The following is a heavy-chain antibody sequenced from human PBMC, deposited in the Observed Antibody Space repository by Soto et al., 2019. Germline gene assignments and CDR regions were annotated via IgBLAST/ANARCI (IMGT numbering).Heavy chain of an antibody. V-gene: IGHV1-69*01. J-gene: IGHJ6*02. CDR3: ATGGHNDGYNFSHGMDV. Sequence: QVQVVQSGAEVKKPGSSVKVSCKVSGGIFTNNAISWVRQAPGQGLEWLGGVIPLFDTAYYAQIFRGRLRISADGATTTAYMELSGLTSAEAAVYFCATGGHNDGYNFSHGMDVWGQGTTVSVS. CDR1: GGIFTNNA. D-gene: IGHD5-18*01. CDR2: VIPLFDTA.